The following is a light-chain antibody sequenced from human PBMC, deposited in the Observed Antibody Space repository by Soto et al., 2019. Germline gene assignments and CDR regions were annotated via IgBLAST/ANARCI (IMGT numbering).Light chain of an antibody. V-gene: IGKV1D-16*01. CDR3: QQYNSYST. CDR1: QGISSW. CDR2: AAS. Sequence: DIQMTQSPSAVAASVGDRVTITCRASQGISSWLAWYQQKPGKAPKLLIYAASSLQSGVPSRLSGSGSGTEFTLTISSMKPDDFATYYCQQYNSYSTFGQGTKVDIK. J-gene: IGKJ1*01.